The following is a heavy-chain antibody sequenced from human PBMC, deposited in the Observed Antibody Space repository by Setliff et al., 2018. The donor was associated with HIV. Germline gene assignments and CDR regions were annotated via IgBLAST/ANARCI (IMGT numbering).Heavy chain of an antibody. J-gene: IGHJ6*03. D-gene: IGHD2-21*02. CDR3: ARGSRSRVVVTVPYYYMDV. CDR2: INPSDNRT. V-gene: IGHV1-46*02. Sequence: ASVKVSCKASGYTFNNYYMHWVRQAPGQGLEWMGIINPSDNRTYYAQKFQGRVTMTRDTSTSSVYMELRSLRSEDTAVYYCARGSRSRVVVTVPYYYMDVWGKGTTVTVSS. CDR1: GYTFNNYY.